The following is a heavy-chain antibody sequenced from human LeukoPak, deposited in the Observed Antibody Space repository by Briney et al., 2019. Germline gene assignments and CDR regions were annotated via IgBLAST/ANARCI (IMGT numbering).Heavy chain of an antibody. J-gene: IGHJ5*02. CDR3: ARGGRITIFGVVNNWFDP. V-gene: IGHV4-39*07. Sequence: KPSETLSLTCTVSGGSISSSSYYWGWIRQPPGKGLEWIGEINHSGSTNYNPSLKSRVTISVDTSKNQFSLKLSSVTAADTAVYYCARGGRITIFGVVNNWFDPWGQGTLVTVSS. D-gene: IGHD3-3*01. CDR2: INHSGST. CDR1: GGSISSSSYY.